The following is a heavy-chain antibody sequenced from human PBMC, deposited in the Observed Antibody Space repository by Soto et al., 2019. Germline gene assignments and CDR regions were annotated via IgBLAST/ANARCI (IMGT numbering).Heavy chain of an antibody. D-gene: IGHD4-4*01. CDR2: ISSGGSVI. V-gene: IGHV3-11*01. CDR1: GFTFSDYY. Sequence: QVQLVESGGGLVKPGGSLRLSCVASGFTFSDYYMSWFRQAPGKGLEWVSYISSGGSVIYSADSMKGRFTISRDNAKNSLYLQVNGLRAEDTAVYYCAREPRDDYMISGGFDYWGQGTLVTVSS. J-gene: IGHJ4*02. CDR3: AREPRDDYMISGGFDY.